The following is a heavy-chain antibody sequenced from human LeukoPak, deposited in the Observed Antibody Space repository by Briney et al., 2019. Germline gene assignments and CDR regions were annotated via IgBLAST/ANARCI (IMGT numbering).Heavy chain of an antibody. CDR3: AREWGPGSSWYFDF. Sequence: ASVKVSCKASGYTFTGYYMHWVRQAPGQGLEWMGAINSGDGGTTLPQKFQGRVTLTRDTSTGTVYMELSSLRSEDTAIYYCAREWGPGSSWYFDFWGQGTLVTVSS. D-gene: IGHD3-10*01. CDR1: GYTFTGYY. J-gene: IGHJ4*02. CDR2: INSGDGGT. V-gene: IGHV1-46*01.